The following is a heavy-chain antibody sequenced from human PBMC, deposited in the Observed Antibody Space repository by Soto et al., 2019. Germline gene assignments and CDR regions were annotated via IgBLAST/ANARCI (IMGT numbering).Heavy chain of an antibody. Sequence: QVRLLESGPEMVKPSGTLSLTCTVSGDSIRSDDSFWGWIRRPPGQGLEWVGTISHKGDTFYNPPLDSRLTMSLDASNNQFSLRLPSVTAADAGVYFCARQVRGPIPHYGLLSPVTSWGQGTQVTVSS. CDR3: ARQVRGPIPHYGLLSPVTS. D-gene: IGHD3-10*01. CDR2: ISHKGDT. V-gene: IGHV4-39*01. CDR1: GDSIRSDDSF. J-gene: IGHJ5*02.